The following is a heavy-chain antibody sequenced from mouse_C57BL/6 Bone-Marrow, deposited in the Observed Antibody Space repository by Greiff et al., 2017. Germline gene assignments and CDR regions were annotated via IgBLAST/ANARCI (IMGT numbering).Heavy chain of an antibody. CDR1: GYTFTSYW. J-gene: IGHJ4*01. D-gene: IGHD2-3*01. CDR3: ARWDGPPGDY. Sequence: VQLQQSGAELVMPGASVKLSCKAPGYTFTSYWMHWVKQRPGQGLEWIGEIDPSDSYTNYNQKFKGKSTLTVDKSSSTAYMQLSSLTSEDSAVYYCARWDGPPGDYWGQGTSVTVSS. CDR2: IDPSDSYT. V-gene: IGHV1-69*01.